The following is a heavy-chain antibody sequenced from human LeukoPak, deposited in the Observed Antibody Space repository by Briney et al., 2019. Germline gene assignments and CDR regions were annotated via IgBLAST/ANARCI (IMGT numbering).Heavy chain of an antibody. CDR3: AKAPTYSSGWYYFVY. J-gene: IGHJ4*02. Sequence: GGSLRLSCAASGFTFSSYAMSWVRQAPGKGLEWVSAISGSGGSTYYADSVKGRFTISRDNSKNTLYLQMNSLRAEDTAVYYCAKAPTYSSGWYYFVYWGQGTLVTVSS. CDR2: ISGSGGST. V-gene: IGHV3-23*01. CDR1: GFTFSSYA. D-gene: IGHD6-19*01.